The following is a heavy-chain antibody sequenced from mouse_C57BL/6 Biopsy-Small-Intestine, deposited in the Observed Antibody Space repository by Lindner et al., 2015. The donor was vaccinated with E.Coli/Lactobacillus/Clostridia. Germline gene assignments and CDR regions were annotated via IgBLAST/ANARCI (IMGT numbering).Heavy chain of an antibody. V-gene: IGHV1-62-2*01. J-gene: IGHJ1*03. CDR3: ARHEGYWYFDV. Sequence: VQLQESGAELVKPGASVKLSCKASGYTFTEFTIHWVKQRSGQGLEWIGWFYPGSNTINYNEKFKDKATLTADKSSSTVYIELSRLTSEDSAVYLCARHEGYWYFDVWGTGTTVTVSS. CDR2: FYPGSNTI. CDR1: GYTFTEFT.